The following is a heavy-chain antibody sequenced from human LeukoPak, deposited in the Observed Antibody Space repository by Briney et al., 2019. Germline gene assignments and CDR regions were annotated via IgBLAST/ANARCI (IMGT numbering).Heavy chain of an antibody. Sequence: ASVKVSCKTSGYTFTGYYMHWLRQAPGQGLEWMGRINPNSGGTYYARKFQGRVTITRDTSISTSYMDLTSLKSDDTAVYYCAAGVLHGGGTWFDPWGQGTLATVSS. J-gene: IGHJ5*02. CDR1: GYTFTGYY. V-gene: IGHV1-2*06. CDR2: INPNSGGT. CDR3: AAGVLHGGGTWFDP. D-gene: IGHD3-16*01.